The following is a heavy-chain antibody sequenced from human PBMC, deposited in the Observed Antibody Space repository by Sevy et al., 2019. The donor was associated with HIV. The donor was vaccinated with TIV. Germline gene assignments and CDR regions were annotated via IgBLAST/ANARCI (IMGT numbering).Heavy chain of an antibody. CDR2: INSDGSST. CDR3: AREPQYYYGSGTYYYYYYGMDV. CDR1: GFTFSSYW. J-gene: IGHJ6*02. Sequence: GGSLRLSCAASGFTFSSYWMHWVRQAPGKGLVWVSRINSDGSSTSYADSVKGRFTISRDNAKNTLYLQMNSLRAEDPAVYYCAREPQYYYGSGTYYYYYYGMDVWGQGTTVTVSS. D-gene: IGHD3-10*01. V-gene: IGHV3-74*01.